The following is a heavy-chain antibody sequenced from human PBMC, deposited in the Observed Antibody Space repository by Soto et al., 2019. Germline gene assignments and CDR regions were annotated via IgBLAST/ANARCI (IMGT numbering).Heavy chain of an antibody. CDR2: VNERGTI. J-gene: IGHJ6*02. CDR3: ASQRRLVVRGKNYGLDV. D-gene: IGHD3-10*01. V-gene: IGHV4-4*02. Sequence: QVQLQESGPGLVKPSATLSLTCAVSGDSITSNNWWTWVRQPPGKGLEWIGEVNERGTINYNPPPRSRVTISLDKSTNQFSLELRSVSAADTAVYYCASQRRLVVRGKNYGLDVWGQGTTVTVSS. CDR1: GDSITSNNW.